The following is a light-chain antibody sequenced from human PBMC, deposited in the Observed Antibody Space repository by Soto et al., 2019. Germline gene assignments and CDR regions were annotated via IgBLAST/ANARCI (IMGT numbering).Light chain of an antibody. CDR3: QQYNSYPRT. Sequence: DIQMTQSPSTLSASVGDRVNITCRTSPSISSWLAWYQNKPGKAPKVRIYKASSLESGVPSRFGSSRAGTEFTLTISSLQPDDYATSYCQQYNSYPRTFGQGTKVEIK. CDR2: KAS. CDR1: PSISSW. V-gene: IGKV1-5*03. J-gene: IGKJ1*01.